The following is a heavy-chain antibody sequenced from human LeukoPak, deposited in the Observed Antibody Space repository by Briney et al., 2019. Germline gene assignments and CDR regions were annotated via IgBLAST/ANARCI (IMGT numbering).Heavy chain of an antibody. V-gene: IGHV1-18*01. CDR3: ARESGDSSGVYWYFDL. CDR2: ISGYNGNT. J-gene: IGHJ2*01. D-gene: IGHD3-22*01. Sequence: ASVTVSCKASGYRFTSYGITWVRQAPGQGLEWMGWISGYNGNTNYAQKFQGRVTMTTDTSTSTAYMELRSLRSDDTAVYYCARESGDSSGVYWYFDLWGRGTLVTVSS. CDR1: GYRFTSYG.